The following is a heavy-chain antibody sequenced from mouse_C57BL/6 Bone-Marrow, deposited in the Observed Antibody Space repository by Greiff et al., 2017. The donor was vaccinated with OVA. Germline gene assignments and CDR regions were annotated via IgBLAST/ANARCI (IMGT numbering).Heavy chain of an antibody. Sequence: QVQLQQPGTELVKPGASVKLSCKASGYTFTSYWMHWVKQRPGQGLEWIGNINPSNGGTNYNEKFKSKATLTVDKSSSTAYMQRSSLTSEDSAVYYCARSAQLTGYYFDYWGQGTTLTVSS. CDR1: GYTFTSYW. D-gene: IGHD4-1*01. V-gene: IGHV1-53*01. J-gene: IGHJ2*01. CDR3: ARSAQLTGYYFDY. CDR2: INPSNGGT.